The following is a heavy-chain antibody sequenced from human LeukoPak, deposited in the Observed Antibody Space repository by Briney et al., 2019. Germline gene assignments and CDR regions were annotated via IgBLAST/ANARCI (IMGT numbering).Heavy chain of an antibody. J-gene: IGHJ4*02. CDR2: ISAYNGNT. V-gene: IGHV1-18*01. CDR1: GYTFTSYG. D-gene: IGHD3-10*01. Sequence: ASVKVSCKASGYTFTSYGISWVRQAPGQGLEWMGWISAYNGNTNYAQKLQGRVTMTTDTSTSTAYMELRSLRSDDTAVYYCVRDQPPYGSGSYYNPYYFDYWGQGTLVTVSS. CDR3: VRDQPPYGSGSYYNPYYFDY.